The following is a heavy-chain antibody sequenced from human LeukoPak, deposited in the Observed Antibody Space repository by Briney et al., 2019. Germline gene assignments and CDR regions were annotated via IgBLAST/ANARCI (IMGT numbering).Heavy chain of an antibody. CDR2: INPSGGST. D-gene: IGHD1-26*01. Sequence: GASVKVSCKASVYTFTSYYMHWVRQAPGQGLEWMGIINPSGGSTSYAQKLQGRVTMTRDMSTSTVYMELSSLRSEDTAVYYCARRDIVGAFFDYWGQGTLVTVSS. CDR1: VYTFTSYY. J-gene: IGHJ4*02. CDR3: ARRDIVGAFFDY. V-gene: IGHV1-46*01.